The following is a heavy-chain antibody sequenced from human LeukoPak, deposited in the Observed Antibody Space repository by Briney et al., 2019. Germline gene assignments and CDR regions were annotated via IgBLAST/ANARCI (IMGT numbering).Heavy chain of an antibody. Sequence: GGSLRLSCAASGFTFSTYAMTWVRQAPGKGLEWVSAVSGSGGSTYYADSVKGRFTISRDNSKNTLYLQMNSLRAEDTAVYYCAKDSLRGHQNPYYFDYWGQGTLVTVSS. D-gene: IGHD2-15*01. J-gene: IGHJ4*02. CDR2: VSGSGGST. V-gene: IGHV3-23*01. CDR3: AKDSLRGHQNPYYFDY. CDR1: GFTFSTYA.